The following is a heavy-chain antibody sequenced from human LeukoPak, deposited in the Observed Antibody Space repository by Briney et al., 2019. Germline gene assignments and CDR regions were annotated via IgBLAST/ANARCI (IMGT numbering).Heavy chain of an antibody. V-gene: IGHV4-39*07. Sequence: SETLSLTYTVSGGSISSSSYYWGWIRQPPGKGLEWIGSIYYSGSTYYNPSLKSRVTISVDTSKNQFSLKLSSVTAADTAVYYCARGRYSYGYHEGADYWGQGTLVTVSS. CDR2: IYYSGST. D-gene: IGHD5-18*01. J-gene: IGHJ4*02. CDR1: GGSISSSSYY. CDR3: ARGRYSYGYHEGADY.